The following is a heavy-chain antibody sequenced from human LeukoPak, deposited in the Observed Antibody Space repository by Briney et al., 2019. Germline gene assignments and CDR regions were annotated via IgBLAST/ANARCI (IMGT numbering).Heavy chain of an antibody. J-gene: IGHJ2*01. CDR3: ARGYSYGFWYFDL. CDR1: GFTFSNYE. CDR2: ISSGANTI. Sequence: GSLRLSCAASGFTFSNYEMNWVRQAPGKGLEWVSYISSGANTIYYADSVKGRFTISRDNAKNSLYLQMNSLRAEVTAVYYCARGYSYGFWYFDLWGRGTLVTVSP. D-gene: IGHD5-18*01. V-gene: IGHV3-48*03.